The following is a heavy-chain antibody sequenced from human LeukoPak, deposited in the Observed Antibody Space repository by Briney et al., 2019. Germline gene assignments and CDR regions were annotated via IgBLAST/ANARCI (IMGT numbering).Heavy chain of an antibody. CDR2: IYHSGST. CDR3: ARAHIVVVPAATPLFDY. V-gene: IGHV4-4*02. Sequence: SGTLSLTCAVSGGSISSSNWWSWVRQPPGKGLEWIGEIYHSGSTNYNPSLKSRVTISVDKSKNQFSLKLSSVTAADTAVYYCARAHIVVVPAATPLFDYWGQGTLVTVSS. J-gene: IGHJ4*02. CDR1: GGSISSSNW. D-gene: IGHD2-2*01.